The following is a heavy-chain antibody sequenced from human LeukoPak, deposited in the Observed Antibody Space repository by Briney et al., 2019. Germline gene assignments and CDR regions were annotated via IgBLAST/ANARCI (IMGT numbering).Heavy chain of an antibody. CDR1: RFTFSAYP. V-gene: IGHV3-30*04. Sequence: GGSLRLSCAASRFTFSAYPMHGVRQAPGKGLEGVAVISYDGSNKYYADSVKGRFTISRDNSKNTLYLHMNSLRADDTAVYYCARDIVPYSSGWSGGFDYWGQGTLVTVSS. D-gene: IGHD6-19*01. CDR2: ISYDGSNK. J-gene: IGHJ4*02. CDR3: ARDIVPYSSGWSGGFDY.